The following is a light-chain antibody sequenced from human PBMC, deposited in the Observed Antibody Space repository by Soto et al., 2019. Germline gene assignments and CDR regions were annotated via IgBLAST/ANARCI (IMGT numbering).Light chain of an antibody. V-gene: IGLV2-14*01. CDR1: SSDVGGYNY. CDR2: EVS. J-gene: IGLJ1*01. CDR3: SSYTSSSTLGYV. Sequence: QSALTQPASVSGSPGQSITISCTGTSSDVGGYNYVSWYQQHPGKAPKLMIYEVSNRPSGVSNRFSGSKSGNTASLTISGLQAEDEADYYCSSYTSSSTLGYVFGTGPKLTVL.